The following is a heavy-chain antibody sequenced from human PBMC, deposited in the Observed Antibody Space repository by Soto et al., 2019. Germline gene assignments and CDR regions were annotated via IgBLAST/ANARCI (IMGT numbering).Heavy chain of an antibody. CDR3: ARTWLTYYYDNNIYSIDY. J-gene: IGHJ4*02. D-gene: IGHD3-22*01. Sequence: ASVKVSCKASGYTFTSYAMHWVRQAPGQRLKWMGWINAGNGNTKYSQKFQGRVTITRDTSASTAYMELSSLRSEDTAVYYCARTWLTYYYDNNIYSIDYWGQG. CDR2: INAGNGNT. CDR1: GYTFTSYA. V-gene: IGHV1-3*01.